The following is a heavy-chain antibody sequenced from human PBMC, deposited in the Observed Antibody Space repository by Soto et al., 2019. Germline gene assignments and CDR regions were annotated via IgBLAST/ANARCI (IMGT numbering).Heavy chain of an antibody. D-gene: IGHD6-13*01. CDR3: ARARSGSSSWYGARYLDY. J-gene: IGHJ4*02. V-gene: IGHV3-7*03. CDR2: IKQDGSEK. Sequence: EVQLVESGGGLVQPGGSLRLSCAASGFTFSSYWLSWVRQAPGTGLEWVANIKQDGSEKYYVDSVKGRFTISRDNAKNSLYLQMNSLRAEDTAVYYCARARSGSSSWYGARYLDYWGQGTLVTVSS. CDR1: GFTFSSYW.